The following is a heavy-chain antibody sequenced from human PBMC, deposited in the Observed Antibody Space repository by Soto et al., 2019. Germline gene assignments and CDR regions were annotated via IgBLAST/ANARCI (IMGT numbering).Heavy chain of an antibody. CDR2: VNSDGSTT. Sequence: EVQMVESGGGLVQPGGSLRLSCAASGFTFSSFCLHWVRQVSGKGLVWVSRVNSDGSTTAYADSVKGRFTVSRDNAKNTLYLQMDNLRAADTAVYYCAGGAGSNKPFDYWGQGTLVTVSS. D-gene: IGHD2-2*01. J-gene: IGHJ4*02. CDR1: GFTFSSFC. V-gene: IGHV3-74*01. CDR3: AGGAGSNKPFDY.